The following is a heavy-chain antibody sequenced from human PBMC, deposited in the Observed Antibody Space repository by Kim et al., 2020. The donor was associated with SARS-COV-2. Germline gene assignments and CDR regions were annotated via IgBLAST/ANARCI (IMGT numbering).Heavy chain of an antibody. Sequence: SETLSLTCAVSGGSISSSNWWSWVRQPPGKGLEWIGEIYHSGSTNYNPSLKSRVTISVDKSKNQFSLKLSSVTAADTAVYYCARDRQWLVSNAEAGAFDIWGQGTMVTVSS. CDR3: ARDRQWLVSNAEAGAFDI. V-gene: IGHV4-4*02. J-gene: IGHJ3*02. D-gene: IGHD6-19*01. CDR2: IYHSGST. CDR1: GGSISSSNW.